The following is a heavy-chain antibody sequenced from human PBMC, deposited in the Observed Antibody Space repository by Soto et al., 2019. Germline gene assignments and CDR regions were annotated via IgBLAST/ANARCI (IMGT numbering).Heavy chain of an antibody. CDR2: IYYSGST. D-gene: IGHD5-18*01. J-gene: IGHJ1*01. CDR3: ARGGYSYGEYFQH. Sequence: SETLSLTCTVSGGSISSGDYYWSWIRQPPGKGLEWIGYIYYSGSTYYNPSLKSRVTISVDTSKNQFSLKLSSVTAADTAVYYCARGGYSYGEYFQHWGQGTLVTVSS. V-gene: IGHV4-30-4*01. CDR1: GGSISSGDYY.